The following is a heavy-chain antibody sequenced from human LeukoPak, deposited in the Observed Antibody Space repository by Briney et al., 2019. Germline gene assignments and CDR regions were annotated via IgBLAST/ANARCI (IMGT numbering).Heavy chain of an antibody. V-gene: IGHV3-30*18. Sequence: RRSLRLSCAASGFTFSSYWMSWVRQAPGKGLEWVTLISYDGSNKYYADSVKGRFTISRDNSKNTLYLQMNSLRAEDTAVYYCAKDYRPHDFWSGLVDYWGQGTLVTVSS. CDR1: GFTFSSYW. CDR2: ISYDGSNK. CDR3: AKDYRPHDFWSGLVDY. D-gene: IGHD3-3*01. J-gene: IGHJ4*02.